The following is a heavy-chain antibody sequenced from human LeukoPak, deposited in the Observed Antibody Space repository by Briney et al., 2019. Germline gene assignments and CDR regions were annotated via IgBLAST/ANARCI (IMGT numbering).Heavy chain of an antibody. V-gene: IGHV4-59*08. CDR1: GGSISSYY. CDR2: IYCTGST. D-gene: IGHD6-19*01. J-gene: IGHJ4*02. Sequence: SETLFLTCTVSGGSISSYYWSWIRQSPGKGLEWIGYIYCTGSTNYNPSLKSRVTISVDTSKNQFSLKVNSVTAADTAVYYCARRSAGGWRYFDFWGQGTLVIVSS. CDR3: ARRSAGGWRYFDF.